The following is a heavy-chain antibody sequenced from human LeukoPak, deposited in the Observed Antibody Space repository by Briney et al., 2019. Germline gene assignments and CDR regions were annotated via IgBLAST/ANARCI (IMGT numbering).Heavy chain of an antibody. J-gene: IGHJ4*02. CDR2: IKSKTDGGTT. Sequence: GGSLRLSCAASGFTFSNAWMSWVRQAPGKGLEWVGRIKSKTDGGTTDYAAPVKGRFTIQRDDSKNKLYAQMNSMKPEDTAVYYCTTWPSGIQDYWGQGTLVTVSS. D-gene: IGHD2-15*01. CDR1: GFTFSNAW. CDR3: TTWPSGIQDY. V-gene: IGHV3-15*01.